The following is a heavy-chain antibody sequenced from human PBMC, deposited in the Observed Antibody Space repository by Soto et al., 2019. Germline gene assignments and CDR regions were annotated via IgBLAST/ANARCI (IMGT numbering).Heavy chain of an antibody. V-gene: IGHV1-18*04. CDR1: GYTFSSYA. CDR2: MSPYNGNA. Sequence: ASVKVSCKASGYTFSSYAISWVRQAPGQGLEWMGWMSPYNGNASFAQKLRGRITMTTNTSISTAYMELSSLRSDDSAAYFWARYIELAGTTCLDPWGQGTRVTVS. CDR3: ARYIELAGTTCLDP. D-gene: IGHD6-19*01. J-gene: IGHJ5*02.